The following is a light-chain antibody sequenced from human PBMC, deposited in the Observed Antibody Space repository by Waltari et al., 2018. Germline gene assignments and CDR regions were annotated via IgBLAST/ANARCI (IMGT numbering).Light chain of an antibody. V-gene: IGKV1-39*01. J-gene: IGKJ1*01. CDR3: QLSYNLPRT. CDR2: TAS. Sequence: DIQMTQSPSSLSASVGDRVTITCRESQNIINYLNWYQQIPGKAPKMLIYTASSLNNGVPARISGSCCETDFTLTVSSLQPEDFATYYCQLSYNLPRTFGQGNKVEI. CDR1: QNIINY.